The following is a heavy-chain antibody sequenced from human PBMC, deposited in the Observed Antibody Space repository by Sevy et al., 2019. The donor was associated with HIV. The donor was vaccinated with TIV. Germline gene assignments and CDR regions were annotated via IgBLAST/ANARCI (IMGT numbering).Heavy chain of an antibody. CDR1: GFSFDSYG. J-gene: IGHJ4*02. D-gene: IGHD3-10*01. V-gene: IGHV3-23*01. Sequence: GGSLRLSCAVSGFSFDSYGMTWVRQAPGKGLEWVSGISGSGTRTYYADSVKGRFTISRDNSKNTLYLQMNSLRAEDTAVYYCASGAYYYASRTENFDYWGQGTLVTVSS. CDR3: ASGAYYYASRTENFDY. CDR2: ISGSGTRT.